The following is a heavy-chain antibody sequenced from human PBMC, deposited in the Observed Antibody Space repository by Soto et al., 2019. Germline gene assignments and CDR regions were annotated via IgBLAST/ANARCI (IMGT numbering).Heavy chain of an antibody. CDR2: IYHSGST. D-gene: IGHD6-13*01. J-gene: IGHJ6*02. CDR3: ARNREQLVRGSNYYYYYGMDV. CDR1: GGSISSGGYS. Sequence: SETLSLTCAVSGGSISSGGYSWSWIRQPPGKGLEWIGYIYHSGSTYYNPSLKSRVTISVDRSKNQFSLKLSSVTAADTAVYYCARNREQLVRGSNYYYYYGMDVWGQGTTVTVSS. V-gene: IGHV4-30-2*01.